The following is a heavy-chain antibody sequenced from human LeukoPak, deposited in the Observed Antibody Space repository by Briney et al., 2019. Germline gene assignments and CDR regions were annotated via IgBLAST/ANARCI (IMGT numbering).Heavy chain of an antibody. CDR3: ARDSGTTGEVKFDP. D-gene: IGHD3-10*01. CDR1: GYSISSGDY. V-gene: IGHV4-38-2*02. Sequence: SGTLSLTCTVSGYSISSGDYWGWIRQPPGKGLEWIGSIYHSGRTYYNPSLKSRVTMSADTSRNHVSLTLNSVTAADTAVYYCARDSGTTGEVKFDPWGQGTLVTVSS. J-gene: IGHJ5*02. CDR2: IYHSGRT.